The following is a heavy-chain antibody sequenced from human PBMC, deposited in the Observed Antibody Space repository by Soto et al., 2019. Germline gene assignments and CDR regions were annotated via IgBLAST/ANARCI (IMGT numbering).Heavy chain of an antibody. Sequence: PSETLSLTCAVSSGSISSSNWWSWVRQPPGKGLEWIGEIYHSGSTNYNPSLKSRVTISVDKSKNQFSLKLSSVTAADTAVYYCASWRVGFGDRPDNWFDPWGQGTLVTVSS. D-gene: IGHD3-10*01. CDR2: IYHSGST. V-gene: IGHV4-4*02. J-gene: IGHJ5*02. CDR3: ASWRVGFGDRPDNWFDP. CDR1: SGSISSSNW.